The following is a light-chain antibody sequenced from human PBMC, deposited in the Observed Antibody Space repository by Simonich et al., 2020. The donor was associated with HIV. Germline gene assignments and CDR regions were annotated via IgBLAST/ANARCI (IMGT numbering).Light chain of an antibody. J-gene: IGKJ1*01. CDR1: RNILYNSNNKNY. Sequence: DIVMTQSPDSLAVSLGERATINCKSSRNILYNSNNKNYLAWYQQKPGQPPNLLIYWASTRESGVPDRFSGSGSGTDFTLTINSLQAEDVAVYYCQQYYSTPQTFGQGTKVEIK. V-gene: IGKV4-1*01. CDR3: QQYYSTPQT. CDR2: WAS.